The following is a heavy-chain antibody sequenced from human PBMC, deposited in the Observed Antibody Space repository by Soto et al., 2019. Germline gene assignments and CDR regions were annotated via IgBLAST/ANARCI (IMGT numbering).Heavy chain of an antibody. CDR2: INHSGST. D-gene: IGHD6-13*01. CDR3: ARGRRIAAAGTGNWFDP. CDR1: GGSFSGYY. J-gene: IGHJ5*02. V-gene: IGHV4-34*01. Sequence: SETLSLTCAVYGGSFSGYYWSWIRQPPGKGLEWIGEINHSGSTNYNPSLKSRVTISVDTSKNQFSLKLSSVTAADTAVYYCARGRRIAAAGTGNWFDPWGQGTLVTVSS.